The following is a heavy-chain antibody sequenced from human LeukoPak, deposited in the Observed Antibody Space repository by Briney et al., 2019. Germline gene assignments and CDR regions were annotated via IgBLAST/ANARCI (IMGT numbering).Heavy chain of an antibody. J-gene: IGHJ4*02. Sequence: GGSLRLSCAASGFTFSSYAMSWVRQAPGKGLEWVSAISGSGCSTYYADSVKGRFTISRDNSKNTLYLQMNSLRAEDTAVYYCAKDREEGSSSWYEFDYWGQGTLVTVSS. V-gene: IGHV3-23*01. CDR3: AKDREEGSSSWYEFDY. CDR1: GFTFSSYA. CDR2: ISGSGCST. D-gene: IGHD6-13*01.